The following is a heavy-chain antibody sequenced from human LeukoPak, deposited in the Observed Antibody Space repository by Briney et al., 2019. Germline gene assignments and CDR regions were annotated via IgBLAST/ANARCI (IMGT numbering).Heavy chain of an antibody. D-gene: IGHD5-12*01. V-gene: IGHV4-39*07. Sequence: SETLSLTCTVSGGSISSSSYYWGWIRQPPGKGLEWIGSIYYSGSTYYNPSLESRVTISVDTSKNQFSLKLSSVTAADTAVYYCARQIRWLRYWFDPWGQGTLVTVSS. CDR1: GGSISSSSYY. J-gene: IGHJ5*02. CDR3: ARQIRWLRYWFDP. CDR2: IYYSGST.